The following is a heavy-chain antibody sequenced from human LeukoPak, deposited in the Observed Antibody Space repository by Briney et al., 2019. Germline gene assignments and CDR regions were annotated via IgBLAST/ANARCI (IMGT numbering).Heavy chain of an antibody. V-gene: IGHV4-34*01. D-gene: IGHD2-2*01. CDR2: INHSGST. J-gene: IGHJ5*02. CDR3: ARGQTYCSSTSCYLKTYNWFDP. Sequence: SETLSLTCAVYGGSFSGYYWSWIRQPPGKGLEWIGEINHSGSTNYSPSLKSRVTISVDTSKNQFSLKLSSVTAADTAVYYCARGQTYCSSTSCYLKTYNWFDPWGQGTLVTVSS. CDR1: GGSFSGYY.